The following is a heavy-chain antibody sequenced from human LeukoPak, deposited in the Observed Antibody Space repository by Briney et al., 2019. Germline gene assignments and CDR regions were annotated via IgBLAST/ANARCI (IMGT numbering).Heavy chain of an antibody. D-gene: IGHD3-10*01. CDR2: INRNGGST. CDR1: GFTFDDYS. CDR3: ARREYYYGSGSYYPFDY. Sequence: PGGSLRLSCAASGFTFDDYSMTWVRQAPGKGLEWVSGINRNGGSTGYADSVKGRFTISRDNAKNSLYLQMNSLRAEDTALYYCARREYYYGSGSYYPFDYWGQGTLVTVSS. J-gene: IGHJ4*02. V-gene: IGHV3-20*04.